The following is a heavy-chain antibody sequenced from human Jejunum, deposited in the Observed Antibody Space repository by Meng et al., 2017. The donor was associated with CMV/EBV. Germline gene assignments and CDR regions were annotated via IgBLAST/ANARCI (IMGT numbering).Heavy chain of an antibody. V-gene: IGHV3-21*01. Sequence: ASGFTLSSSSMNWVRQVPGKGLQWVSSISSGGTYIYYTDSVKGRFTISRDDAKNSVSLQMSSLRVEDTAVYYCARDLDRQLYYFDYWGQGTLVTVSS. CDR2: ISSGGTYI. CDR1: GFTLSSSS. CDR3: ARDLDRQLYYFDY. D-gene: IGHD1-1*01. J-gene: IGHJ4*02.